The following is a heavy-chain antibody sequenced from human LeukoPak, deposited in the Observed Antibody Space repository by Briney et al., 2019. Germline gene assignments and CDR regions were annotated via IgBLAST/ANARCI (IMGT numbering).Heavy chain of an antibody. V-gene: IGHV3-33*01. D-gene: IGHD4-17*01. Sequence: PGGSLRLSCATSGFTFSSYAMHWVRQAPGAGLEWVAVIWYEGINKYYADSVKGRFTISRDNSKNTVYLQMNSLRAEDTAVYHCARDWAGGYGDYVGYWGQGTLVTVSS. J-gene: IGHJ4*02. CDR1: GFTFSSYA. CDR2: IWYEGINK. CDR3: ARDWAGGYGDYVGY.